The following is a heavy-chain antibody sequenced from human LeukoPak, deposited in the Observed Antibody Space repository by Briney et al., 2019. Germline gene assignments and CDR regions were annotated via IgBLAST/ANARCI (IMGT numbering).Heavy chain of an antibody. D-gene: IGHD2-15*01. CDR3: AKDISQRCSGGSCYSDVVFQH. J-gene: IGHJ1*01. V-gene: IGHV3-43D*04. CDR1: GFTFDDYA. Sequence: AGGSLRLSCAASGFTFDDYAMHWVRQAPGKGLEWVFLISWDGGSTYYADSVKGRFTISRDNSKNSLYLQMNSLRAEDTALYYCAKDISQRCSGGSCYSDVVFQHWGQGTLVTVSS. CDR2: ISWDGGST.